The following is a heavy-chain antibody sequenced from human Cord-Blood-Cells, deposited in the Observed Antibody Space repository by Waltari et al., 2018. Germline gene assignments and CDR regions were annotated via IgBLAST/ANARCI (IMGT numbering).Heavy chain of an antibody. CDR3: VREGPAAGMIVYYYGMDV. J-gene: IGHJ6*02. Sequence: QVQLQQWGAGLLKPSETLSLTCAVYGGSFSGYYWSWIRQPPGKGLEWIGEINHSGRTNYNPALKSRVTISVDTSKHQFSLKLSSVTAADTAVYYCVREGPAAGMIVYYYGMDVWGQGTTVTVSS. V-gene: IGHV4-34*01. D-gene: IGHD6-13*01. CDR2: INHSGRT. CDR1: GGSFSGYY.